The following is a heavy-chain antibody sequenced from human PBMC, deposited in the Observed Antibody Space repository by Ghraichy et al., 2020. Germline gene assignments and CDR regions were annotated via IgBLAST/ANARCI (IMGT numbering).Heavy chain of an antibody. J-gene: IGHJ5*02. CDR2: IYYSGST. Sequence: SETLSLTCTVSGGSVSSGSYYWSWIRQPPGKGLEWIGYIYYSGSTNYHPSLKSRVTISVDTSKNQFSLKLSSVTAADTAVYYCARYISSSSYAGHWFDPWGQGTLITVSA. V-gene: IGHV4-61*01. CDR1: GGSVSSGSYY. D-gene: IGHD2-2*01. CDR3: ARYISSSSYAGHWFDP.